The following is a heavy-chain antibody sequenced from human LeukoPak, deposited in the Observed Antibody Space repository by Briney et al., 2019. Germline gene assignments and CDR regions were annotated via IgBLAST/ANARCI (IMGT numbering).Heavy chain of an antibody. V-gene: IGHV3-30-3*01. D-gene: IGHD3-22*01. J-gene: IGHJ2*01. CDR1: GFTFSSYA. CDR2: ISYDGSNK. CDR3: ARVSAEVVSVDL. Sequence: GRSLRLSCAASGFTFSSYAMHWVRQAPGKGLEWVAVISYDGSNKYYADSVKGRFTISRDNSKNTLYLQMNSLRAEDTAVYYCARVSAEVVSVDLWGRGTLVTVSS.